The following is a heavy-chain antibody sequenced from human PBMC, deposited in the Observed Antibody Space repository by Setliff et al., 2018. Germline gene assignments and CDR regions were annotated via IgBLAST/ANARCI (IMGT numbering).Heavy chain of an antibody. V-gene: IGHV4-31*03. D-gene: IGHD3-3*01. CDR1: GGSISSGGYY. CDR2: IYYSGSTS. J-gene: IGHJ6*03. Sequence: SETLSLTCTVSGGSISSGGYYWSWIRQHPGKGLEWIGYIYYSGSTSYYNPSLKSRVTISVDTSKNQFSLKLSTVTAADTAVYYCARATGFFYVDAWGKGTTVTVSS. CDR3: ARATGFFYVDA.